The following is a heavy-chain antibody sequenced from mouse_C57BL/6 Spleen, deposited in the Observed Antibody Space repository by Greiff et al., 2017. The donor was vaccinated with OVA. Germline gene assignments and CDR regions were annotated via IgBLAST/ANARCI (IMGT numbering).Heavy chain of an antibody. CDR3: ARYIYGRYYYAMDY. J-gene: IGHJ4*01. D-gene: IGHD1-1*01. Sequence: EVMLVESGGGLVQPGGSLSLSCAASGFTFTDYYMSWVRQPPGKALEWLGFIRNKANGYTTEYSASVKGRFTISRDNSQSILYLQMKTLRAEDSATYYCARYIYGRYYYAMDYWGQGTSVTVAS. CDR1: GFTFTDYY. CDR2: IRNKANGYTT. V-gene: IGHV7-3*01.